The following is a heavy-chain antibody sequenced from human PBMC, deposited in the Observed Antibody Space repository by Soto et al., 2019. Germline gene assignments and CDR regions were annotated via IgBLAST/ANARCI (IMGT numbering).Heavy chain of an antibody. J-gene: IGHJ6*02. CDR2: ISGSAGRT. D-gene: IGHD2-2*01. V-gene: IGHV3-23*01. CDR3: AKVTSARVFYFGLDV. Sequence: VGSLRLSCAASGFTFTSYAMSWVRQAPGKGLEWVSIISGSAGRTYYADSVKGRFSISRDNSKNTLYLHMNSLRAEDTAIYYCAKVTSARVFYFGLDVWGQRTTVTVSS. CDR1: GFTFTSYA.